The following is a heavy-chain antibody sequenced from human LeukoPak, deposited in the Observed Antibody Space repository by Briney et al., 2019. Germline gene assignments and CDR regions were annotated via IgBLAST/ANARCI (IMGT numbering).Heavy chain of an antibody. V-gene: IGHV4-39*01. D-gene: IGHD3-9*01. CDR1: GGSISSSSYY. CDR3: ASSYYDILTGYYPPFDY. CDR2: IYYSGST. J-gene: IGHJ4*02. Sequence: SETLSLTCTVSGGSISSSSYYWGWIRQPPGKGLEWIGSIYYSGSTYYNPSLKSRVTISVDTSKNQFSLKLSSVTAADTAVYYCASSYYDILTGYYPPFDYWGQGTLVTVSS.